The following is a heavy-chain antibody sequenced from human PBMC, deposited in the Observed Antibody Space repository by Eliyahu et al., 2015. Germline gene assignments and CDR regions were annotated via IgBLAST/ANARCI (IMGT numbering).Heavy chain of an antibody. CDR3: ARVVAPSVSSSFGHDY. J-gene: IGHJ4*02. V-gene: IGHV3-7*01. CDR2: IKQDGSEK. Sequence: EVQLVESGXGXVQPGGSLRLXCAASXFTFSXYWMSWVRQAPGKGLGWVANIKQDGSEKYYXDSVKGRFTISRDNAKNSLYLQMNSLRAEDTAVYYCARVVAPSVSSSFGHDYWGQGTLVTVSS. CDR1: XFTFSXYW. D-gene: IGHD6-6*01.